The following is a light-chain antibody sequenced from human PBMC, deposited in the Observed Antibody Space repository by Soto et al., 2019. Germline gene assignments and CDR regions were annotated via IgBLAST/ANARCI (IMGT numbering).Light chain of an antibody. CDR1: SSYVGSYNL. CDR2: EVS. Sequence: QSVLTQPSSVSGSPGQSITISCTGTSSYVGSYNLVSWYQQHPGKAQKLMIYEVSKRPSGVFNRFSGSKSGNTASLTISGLQAEDEADYYSCSYAGSSTYVFGTGTKVTVL. V-gene: IGLV2-23*02. CDR3: CSYAGSSTYV. J-gene: IGLJ1*01.